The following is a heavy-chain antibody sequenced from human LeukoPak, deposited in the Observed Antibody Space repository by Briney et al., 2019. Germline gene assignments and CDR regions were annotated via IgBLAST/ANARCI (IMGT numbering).Heavy chain of an antibody. CDR2: FDPEDGET. V-gene: IGHV1-24*01. CDR1: GYTLTELS. Sequence: ASVTVSCKVSGYTLTELSMHWVRQAPGKGREGMGGFDPEDGETIYAQKFQGRVTMTEDTSTDTAYMELSSLRSEDTAVYYCATGDWNEGYFDYWGQGTLVPVSS. J-gene: IGHJ4*02. CDR3: ATGDWNEGYFDY. D-gene: IGHD1-1*01.